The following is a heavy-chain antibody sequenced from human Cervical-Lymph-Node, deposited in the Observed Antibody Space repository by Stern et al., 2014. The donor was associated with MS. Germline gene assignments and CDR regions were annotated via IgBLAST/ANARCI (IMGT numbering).Heavy chain of an antibody. CDR3: ARGLLGSENAFDI. D-gene: IGHD2-15*01. V-gene: IGHV1-18*01. CDR2: ISAYNGNT. Sequence: QVQLVQSGAEVKKPGASVKVSCKACGYTFTSYGICWVREVPRQLLEWMGGISAYNGNTNYAQKLQGRVTMTTDTSTSTAYMELRSLRSDDTAVYYCARGLLGSENAFDIWGQGTMVTVSS. CDR1: GYTFTSYG. J-gene: IGHJ3*02.